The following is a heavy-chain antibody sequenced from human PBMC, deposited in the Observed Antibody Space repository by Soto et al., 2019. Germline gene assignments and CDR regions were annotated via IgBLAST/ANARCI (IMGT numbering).Heavy chain of an antibody. CDR3: ARSSITMVRGVKGYFDY. V-gene: IGHV3-21*01. Sequence: PGGSLRLSCAASGFTFSNAWMNWVRQAPGKGLEWVSSISSSSSYIYYADSVKGRFTISRDNAKNSLYLQMNSLRAEDTAVYYCARSSITMVRGVKGYFDYWGQGTLVTVSS. J-gene: IGHJ4*02. CDR2: ISSSSSYI. CDR1: GFTFSNAW. D-gene: IGHD3-10*01.